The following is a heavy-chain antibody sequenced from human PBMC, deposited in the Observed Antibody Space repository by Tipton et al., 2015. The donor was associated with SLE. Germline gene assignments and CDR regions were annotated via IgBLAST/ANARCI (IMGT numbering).Heavy chain of an antibody. V-gene: IGHV4-61*09. J-gene: IGHJ4*02. Sequence: TLSLTCTVSGGSISSGSHFWSWIRQPAGKGLEWIGHTSTSGSTNYNPSLKSRVTISVDTSKNQFSLKLSSVTAADTAVYYCARDRPPYYDSTGSLDYWGQGKMVTVS. CDR3: ARDRPPYYDSTGSLDY. CDR1: GGSISSGSHF. CDR2: TSTSGST. D-gene: IGHD3-22*01.